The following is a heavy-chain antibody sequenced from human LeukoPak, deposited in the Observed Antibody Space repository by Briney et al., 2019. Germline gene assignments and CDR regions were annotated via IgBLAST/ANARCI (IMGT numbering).Heavy chain of an antibody. CDR1: GDSISSYY. CDR3: ARERSSGWYGYYFDY. Sequence: PSETLSLTCTVCGDSISSYYWSWIRQPAGKGLEWIGRIYTSGSTNYNPSLKSRVTMSVDTSKNQFSLKLSSVTAADTAVYYCARERSSGWYGYYFDYWGQGTLVTVSS. CDR2: IYTSGST. V-gene: IGHV4-4*07. D-gene: IGHD6-19*01. J-gene: IGHJ4*02.